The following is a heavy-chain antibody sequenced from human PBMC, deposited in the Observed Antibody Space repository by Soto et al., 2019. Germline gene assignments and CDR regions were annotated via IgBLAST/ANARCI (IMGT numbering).Heavy chain of an antibody. CDR3: ARGRGYSYGSVYYYYYMDV. Sequence: SETLSLTCAVYGGSFSGYYWSWIRQPPGKGLEWIGEINHSGSTNYNPSLKSRVTISVDTSKNQFSLKLSSVTAADTAVYYCARGRGYSYGSVYYYYYMDVWGKGTTVTVSS. J-gene: IGHJ6*03. CDR2: INHSGST. CDR1: GGSFSGYY. V-gene: IGHV4-34*01. D-gene: IGHD5-18*01.